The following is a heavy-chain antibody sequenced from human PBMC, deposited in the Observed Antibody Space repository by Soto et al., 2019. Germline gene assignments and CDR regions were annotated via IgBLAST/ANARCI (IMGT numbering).Heavy chain of an antibody. CDR3: GRVRVDKAEGWFDP. Sequence: GESLKISCRASGYSFTTYWITWVRQMPGKGLEWMGRIDPSDSYANYSPSFQGHVTISADKSINTAYLQWSSLKASDTAIYYCGRVRVDKAEGWFDPWGQGTLVTVSS. CDR1: GYSFTTYW. V-gene: IGHV5-10-1*01. J-gene: IGHJ5*02. D-gene: IGHD5-18*01. CDR2: IDPSDSYA.